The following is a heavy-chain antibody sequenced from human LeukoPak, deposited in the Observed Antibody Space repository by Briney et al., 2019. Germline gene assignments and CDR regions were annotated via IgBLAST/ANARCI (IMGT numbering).Heavy chain of an antibody. Sequence: SETLSLTCSVSGASVSSDYWNWSRQSPGRGLEWIGYTHYRGDINYNPSLKSRLTMSVDASSNQVSLKLSSVTAADAAVYYCGRNLGSGSDHWGQGTLVTVSS. V-gene: IGHV4-59*02. D-gene: IGHD3-10*01. CDR2: THYRGDI. CDR1: GASVSSDY. CDR3: GRNLGSGSDH. J-gene: IGHJ4*02.